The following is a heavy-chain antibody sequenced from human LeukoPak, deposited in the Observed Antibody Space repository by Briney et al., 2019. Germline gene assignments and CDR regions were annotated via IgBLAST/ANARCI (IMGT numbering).Heavy chain of an antibody. Sequence: ASVKVSFKGSGCTFSSYAISWVRQAPGQGLEWMGRIIPTLGIANYAQKFQGRVTITADKSTSTAYMELSSLRSEDTAVYYCAPQITDYYDSSGPACYFDYWGQGTLVTVSS. J-gene: IGHJ4*02. CDR2: IIPTLGIA. CDR3: APQITDYYDSSGPACYFDY. V-gene: IGHV1-69*04. D-gene: IGHD3-22*01. CDR1: GCTFSSYA.